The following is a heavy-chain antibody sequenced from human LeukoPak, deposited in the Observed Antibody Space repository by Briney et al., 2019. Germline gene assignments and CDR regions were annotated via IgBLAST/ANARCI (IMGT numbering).Heavy chain of an antibody. V-gene: IGHV1-2*02. CDR2: INPNNGGT. D-gene: IGHD1-26*01. J-gene: IGHJ4*02. CDR3: AREGRMYLEL. Sequence: ASVKVSCKSSGYTFTAYYMHWVRQAPGQGLEWMGWINPNNGGTNYAQKFQARVTMTRDTSISTAYMELSRLRSDDTAVYYCAREGRMYLELWGQGTLVTVSS. CDR1: GYTFTAYY.